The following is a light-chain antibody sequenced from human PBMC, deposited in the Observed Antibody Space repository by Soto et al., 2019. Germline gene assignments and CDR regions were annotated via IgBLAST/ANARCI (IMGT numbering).Light chain of an antibody. CDR1: TSDVGGYNH. Sequence: QAVVTQPASVSGSPGQSIAISCTGTTSDVGGYNHVSWYQQHPGKAPKLMIYDVNRRPSGVSDRFSGSKSGNTASLTITGLQAEDEADYYCSSYATSSVVFGGGTKLTVL. CDR2: DVN. CDR3: SSYATSSVV. J-gene: IGLJ2*01. V-gene: IGLV2-14*03.